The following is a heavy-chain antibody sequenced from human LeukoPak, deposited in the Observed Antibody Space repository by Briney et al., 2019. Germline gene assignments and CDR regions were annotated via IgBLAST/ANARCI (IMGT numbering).Heavy chain of an antibody. V-gene: IGHV4-59*01. J-gene: IGHJ4*02. CDR2: IYYSGST. CDR1: GGSISTYY. CDR3: ARAWATDYFDY. Sequence: KTSETLSLTCTVSGGSISTYYWSWMRQPPGRGLEWIGYIYYSGSTNHNPSLQSRVTISVDTSKNQFSLKLSSVTAADTAVYYCARAWATDYFDYWGQGTLVTVSS.